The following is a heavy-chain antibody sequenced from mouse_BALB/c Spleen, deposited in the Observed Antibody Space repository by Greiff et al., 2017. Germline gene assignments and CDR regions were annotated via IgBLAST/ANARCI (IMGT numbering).Heavy chain of an antibody. CDR2: IWSGGST. V-gene: IGHV2-2*02. CDR1: GFSLTSYG. D-gene: IGHD2-2*01. J-gene: IGHJ4*01. CDR3: ARDDYYGYLYYYAMDY. Sequence: VQRVESGPGLVQPSQSLSITCTVSGFSLTSYGVHWVRQSPGKGLEWLGVIWSGGSTDYNAAFISRLSISKDNSKSQVFFKMNSLQANDTAIYYCARDDYYGYLYYYAMDYWGQGTSVTVSA.